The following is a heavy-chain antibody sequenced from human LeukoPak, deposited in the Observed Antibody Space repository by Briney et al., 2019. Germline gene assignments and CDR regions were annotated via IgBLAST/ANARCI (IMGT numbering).Heavy chain of an antibody. J-gene: IGHJ2*01. CDR1: GGSFSGYY. CDR3: ARAPRYSYGYYGYFAL. D-gene: IGHD5-18*01. Sequence: PSETLSLTCAVYGGSFSGYYWSWIRQPPGKGLEWIGEINHSGSTNYNPSLKSRVTISVDTSKNQFSLKLSSVTAADTAVYYCARAPRYSYGYYGYFALWGRGTLVTVSS. V-gene: IGHV4-34*01. CDR2: INHSGST.